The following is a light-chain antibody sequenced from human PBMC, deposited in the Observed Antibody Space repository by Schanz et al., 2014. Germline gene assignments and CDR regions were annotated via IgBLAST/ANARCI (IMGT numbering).Light chain of an antibody. CDR2: DAS. CDR3: QQRHTWPLT. J-gene: IGKJ1*01. V-gene: IGKV3-11*01. CDR1: QSVISSY. Sequence: EIVLTQSPGTLSLSPGERATLSCRASQSVISSYLAWYQHKPGQAPRLLIYDASNRATGIPARFSGSGSGTDFTLTISSLEPEDFAVYFCQQRHTWPLTFGQGTRVEIK.